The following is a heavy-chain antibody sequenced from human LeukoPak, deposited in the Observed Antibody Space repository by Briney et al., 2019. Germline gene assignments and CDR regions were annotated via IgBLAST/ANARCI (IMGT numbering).Heavy chain of an antibody. Sequence: GGSLRLSCAASGFSFSDAWMNWVRQAPGKGLEWVGHIRSKADGGTPDYVAPVKGRFTISRDDSKDTLYLQMNSLNTEDTAMYYCTPRSPARYCSDGPCYSSADYRGQGTLVTVSP. J-gene: IGHJ4*02. V-gene: IGHV3-15*07. CDR3: TPRSPARYCSDGPCYSSADY. CDR1: GFSFSDAW. D-gene: IGHD2-15*01. CDR2: IRSKADGGTP.